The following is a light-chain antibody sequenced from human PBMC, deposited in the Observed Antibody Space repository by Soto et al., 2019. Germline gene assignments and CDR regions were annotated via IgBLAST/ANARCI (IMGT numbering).Light chain of an antibody. V-gene: IGKV1-39*01. CDR2: AAS. CDR1: QSIDSY. J-gene: IGKJ5*01. Sequence: DVKMNHSPSSLSATIGDRVTITCRASQSIDSYLNWYQQKPGKAPKLLITAASGLQSGVPSRFSGSGFGTDFTLTISSLQPEDFATYYCQQSYSTQITSGQGTLPE. CDR3: QQSYSTQIT.